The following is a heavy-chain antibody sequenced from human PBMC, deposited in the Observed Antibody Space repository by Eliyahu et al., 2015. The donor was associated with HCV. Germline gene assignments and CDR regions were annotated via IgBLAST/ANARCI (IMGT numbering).Heavy chain of an antibody. V-gene: IGHV3-7*01. D-gene: IGHD2-21*02. J-gene: IGHJ4*02. CDR3: ASDVPSQTAIGY. CDR1: GLSFSNYW. Sequence: EVQLVESGGGLVQPGGSLTLSCAASGLSFSNYWMTWVRQAPGKGLEWVANIKGDSSENYYADSVKGRFTTSRDNAKSAVYLHMNSLRAEDTAVYYCASDVPSQTAIGYWGQGTLVTVSS. CDR2: IKGDSSEN.